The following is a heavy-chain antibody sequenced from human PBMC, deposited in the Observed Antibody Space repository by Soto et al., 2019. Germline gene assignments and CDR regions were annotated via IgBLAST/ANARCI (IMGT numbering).Heavy chain of an antibody. J-gene: IGHJ2*01. CDR2: IIPILGIA. CDR3: ARDEGSTMSSFDL. CDR1: GGTFSSYA. Sequence: SVKVSCKASGGTFSSYAISWVRQAPGQGLEWMGRIIPILGIANYAQKFQGRVTITADKSTSTAYMELSSLRSEDTAVYYCARDEGSTMSSFDLWGRGTLVTVSS. D-gene: IGHD3-10*02. V-gene: IGHV1-69*04.